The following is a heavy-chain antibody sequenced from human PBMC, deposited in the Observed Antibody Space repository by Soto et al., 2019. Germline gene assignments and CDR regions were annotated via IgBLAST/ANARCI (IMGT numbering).Heavy chain of an antibody. Sequence: SETLSLTCTVSGGSISSYYWSWIRQPPGKGLEWIGYIYYSGSTNYNPSLKSRVTISVDTSKNQFSLKLSSVTAADTAAYYCARARMAMVTVYYFDYWGQGTLVTVSS. D-gene: IGHD5-18*01. CDR2: IYYSGST. J-gene: IGHJ4*02. V-gene: IGHV4-59*01. CDR3: ARARMAMVTVYYFDY. CDR1: GGSISSYY.